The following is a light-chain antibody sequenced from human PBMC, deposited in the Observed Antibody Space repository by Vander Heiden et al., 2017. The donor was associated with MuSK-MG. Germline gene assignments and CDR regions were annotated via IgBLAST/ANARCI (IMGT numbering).Light chain of an antibody. CDR2: AAS. CDR1: QGISSY. V-gene: IGKV1-9*01. J-gene: IGKJ2*01. CDR3: QQVNSSPYT. Sequence: DIQLTQSPSFLSSSVGDRVTITCRASQGISSYLAWYQQKPGKAPKLLIYAASTLQSGVPSSFSGSGSGTEFTLTISSLQPEDFATYYCQQVNSSPYTFGQGTKLEIK.